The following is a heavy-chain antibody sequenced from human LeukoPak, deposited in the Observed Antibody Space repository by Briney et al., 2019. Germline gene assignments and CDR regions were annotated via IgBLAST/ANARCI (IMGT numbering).Heavy chain of an antibody. CDR1: GYTFTGYY. CDR2: INPNSGGT. J-gene: IGHJ6*03. V-gene: IGHV1-2*02. D-gene: IGHD3-10*01. Sequence: ASVKVSCKASGYTFTGYYMHWVRQAPGQGLEWMGWINPNSGGTNYAQKFQGRVTTTTDTSTSTAYMELTSLRSDDTAVYYCARYFYSSGSGGGFSYYYYMDVWGKGTTVTISS. CDR3: ARYFYSSGSGGGFSYYYYMDV.